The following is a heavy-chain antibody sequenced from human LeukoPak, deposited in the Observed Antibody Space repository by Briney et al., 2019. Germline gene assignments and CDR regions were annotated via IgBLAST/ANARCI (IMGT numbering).Heavy chain of an antibody. D-gene: IGHD1-26*01. V-gene: IGHV3-30*18. CDR2: ISYEGSNK. Sequence: GGSLRLSCAASGVTFSSYGMRWVRQAPGKGLEWVAGISYEGSNKNYAHSVKGRFTISRDNSKNTLYLQMNSLRAEATAVYYCAKGASDLYYYYGMDVWGQGPTVTVPS. CDR1: GVTFSSYG. J-gene: IGHJ6*02. CDR3: AKGASDLYYYYGMDV.